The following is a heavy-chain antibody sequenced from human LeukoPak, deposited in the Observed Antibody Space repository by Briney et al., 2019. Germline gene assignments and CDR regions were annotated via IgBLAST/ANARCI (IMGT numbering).Heavy chain of an antibody. CDR3: ARTLRGPPVMWRYYYGMDV. Sequence: GGSLRLSCVASGFSFSYYSMNWVRQAPGKGLEWVACLSSTSSSIFYADSVQGRFTISRDNAKNSVSLQMSSLRVEDTALYYCARTLRGPPVMWRYYYGMDVWGQGTTVTVSS. CDR2: LSSTSSSI. V-gene: IGHV3-48*01. CDR1: GFSFSYYS. J-gene: IGHJ6*02. D-gene: IGHD3-16*01.